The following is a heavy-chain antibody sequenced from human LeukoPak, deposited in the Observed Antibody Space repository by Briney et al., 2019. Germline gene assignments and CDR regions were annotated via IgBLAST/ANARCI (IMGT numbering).Heavy chain of an antibody. Sequence: PSETLSLTCTVSGGSISSGGYYWTWIRQPPGKGLEWIGYIYHSASTSYSPSLKSRVTISVDRSKNQFSLRPSSVTAADTAVYYCARDLGTEGGSYYFDYWGQGTLVTVSS. CDR1: GGSISSGGYY. D-gene: IGHD7-27*01. CDR3: ARDLGTEGGSYYFDY. V-gene: IGHV4-30-2*01. J-gene: IGHJ4*02. CDR2: IYHSAST.